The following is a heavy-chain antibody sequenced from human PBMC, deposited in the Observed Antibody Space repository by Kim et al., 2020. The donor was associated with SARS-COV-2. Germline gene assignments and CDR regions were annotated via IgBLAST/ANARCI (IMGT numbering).Heavy chain of an antibody. J-gene: IGHJ5*02. V-gene: IGHV1-3*01. Sequence: QKFQGRVTITRDTSASTAYMELSSLRSEDTAVYYCAREGPGYSYGANWFDPWGQGTLVTVSS. D-gene: IGHD5-18*01. CDR3: AREGPGYSYGANWFDP.